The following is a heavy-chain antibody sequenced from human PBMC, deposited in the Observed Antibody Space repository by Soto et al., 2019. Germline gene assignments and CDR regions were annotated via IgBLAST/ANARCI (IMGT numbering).Heavy chain of an antibody. J-gene: IGHJ4*01. V-gene: IGHV4-38-2*02. CDR1: GYSISRGSY. CDR3: ARVHVMVVAGSTFDY. D-gene: IGHD6-19*01. CDR2: IYHGGTT. Sequence: PSETLSLTCTVSGYSISRGSYWAWIRQPPGKGPEWIASIYHGGTTFYNPSLKSRITISVYTSNNQFSLKLTSVTAADTAVYYCARVHVMVVAGSTFDYWGHGTLVTVSS.